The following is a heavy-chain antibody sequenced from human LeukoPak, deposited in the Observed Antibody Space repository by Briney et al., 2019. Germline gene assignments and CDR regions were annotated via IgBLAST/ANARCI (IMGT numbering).Heavy chain of an antibody. J-gene: IGHJ5*02. Sequence: QTGGSLRLSCAASGFTFSSYAMSWVRQAPGKGLEWVSAISGSGGSTYYADSVKGRSTISRDNSKNTLYLQMNSLRAEDTAVYYCAKGYCSGGSCYLNWFDPWGQGTLVTVSS. D-gene: IGHD2-15*01. CDR2: ISGSGGST. CDR1: GFTFSSYA. V-gene: IGHV3-23*01. CDR3: AKGYCSGGSCYLNWFDP.